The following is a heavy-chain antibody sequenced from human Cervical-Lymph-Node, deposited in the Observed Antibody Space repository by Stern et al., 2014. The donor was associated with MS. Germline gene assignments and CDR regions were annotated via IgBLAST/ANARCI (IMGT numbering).Heavy chain of an antibody. CDR3: AKWQQLVLAFDI. D-gene: IGHD6-13*01. Sequence: QVQLVQSGGGVVQPGRSLRLSCAASGFTFSSYGMHWVRQASGKGLEWVAVISYDGSNKYYADSVKGRFTISRDNSKNTLYLQMNSLRAEDTAVYYCAKWQQLVLAFDIWGQGTMVTVSS. CDR2: ISYDGSNK. J-gene: IGHJ3*02. CDR1: GFTFSSYG. V-gene: IGHV3-30*18.